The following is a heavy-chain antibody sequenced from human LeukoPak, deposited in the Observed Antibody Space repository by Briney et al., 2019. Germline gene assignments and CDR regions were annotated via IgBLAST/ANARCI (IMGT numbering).Heavy chain of an antibody. CDR3: ASPTSGQSFDI. D-gene: IGHD6-19*01. CDR2: IYSGGTT. V-gene: IGHV3-53*01. J-gene: IGHJ3*02. CDR1: GFTVSTNY. Sequence: GGSLRLSCAASGFTVSTNYMSWVRQAPGKGLEWVSVIYSGGTTYYADSVKGRFTISRDKSKNTLYLRMNSLRAEDTAMYYCASPTSGQSFDIWGQGTMVTVSS.